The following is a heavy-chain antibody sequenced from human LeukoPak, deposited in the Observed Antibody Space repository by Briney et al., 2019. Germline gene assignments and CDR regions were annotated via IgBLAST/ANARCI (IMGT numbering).Heavy chain of an antibody. CDR3: ARLGCVGDGCYTH. D-gene: IGHD2-21*01. CDR2: VSSDGTT. V-gene: IGHV4-59*08. J-gene: IGHJ1*01. Sequence: SETLSLTCYVSGDSVSSYYWSWIRQPPGKGLEWMGYVSSDGTTNYTPSLRRRGIISVDTAKNHIFLNVTSLTAADTAIYYCARLGCVGDGCYTHWGRGTMVTVSS. CDR1: GDSVSSYY.